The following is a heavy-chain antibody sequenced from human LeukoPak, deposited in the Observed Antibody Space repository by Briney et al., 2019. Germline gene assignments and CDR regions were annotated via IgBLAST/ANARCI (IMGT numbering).Heavy chain of an antibody. CDR1: GDSISSSNW. Sequence: SETLSLTCTVSGDSISSSNWWTWVRQSPGQGLEWIGEIYHGGSTNYNPSLKSRVTISADQSTNQFPLKLSSVTAADTAVYYCASLYGSGFSFDYWGQGTLVTVSS. V-gene: IGHV4-4*02. J-gene: IGHJ4*02. D-gene: IGHD3-10*01. CDR2: IYHGGST. CDR3: ASLYGSGFSFDY.